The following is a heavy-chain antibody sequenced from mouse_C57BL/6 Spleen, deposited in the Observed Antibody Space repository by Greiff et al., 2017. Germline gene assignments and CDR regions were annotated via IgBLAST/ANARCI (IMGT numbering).Heavy chain of an antibody. CDR3: ARDTGTVDY. CDR1: GFTFSSYA. D-gene: IGHD4-1*01. V-gene: IGHV5-4*01. CDR2: ISDGGSYT. J-gene: IGHJ2*01. Sequence: EVQVVESGGGLVKPGGSLKLSCAASGFTFSSYAMSWVRQTPEKRLEWVATISDGGSYTYYPDNVKGRFTISRDNAKNNLYLQMSHLKSEDTAMYYCARDTGTVDYWGQGTTLTVSS.